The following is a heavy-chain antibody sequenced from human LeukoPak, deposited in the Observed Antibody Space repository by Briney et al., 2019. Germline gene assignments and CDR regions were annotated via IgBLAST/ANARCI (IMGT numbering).Heavy chain of an antibody. CDR3: ARGSMTKYCTNGVCYSDWFDP. J-gene: IGHJ5*02. V-gene: IGHV1-8*01. D-gene: IGHD2-8*01. CDR2: MNPNSGNT. Sequence: ASVMVSCKASGYTFTSYDINWVRQATGQGLEWMGWMNPNSGNTGYAQKFQGRVTMTRNTSISTAYMELSSLRSEDTAVYYCARGSMTKYCTNGVCYSDWFDPWGQGTLVTVSS. CDR1: GYTFTSYD.